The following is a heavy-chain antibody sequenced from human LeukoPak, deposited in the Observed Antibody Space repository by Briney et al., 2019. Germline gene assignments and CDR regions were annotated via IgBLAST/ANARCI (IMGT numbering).Heavy chain of an antibody. V-gene: IGHV4-34*01. D-gene: IGHD6-19*01. Sequence: SETLSLTCAVYGGSFSGYYWSWIRQPPGKGLEWIGEINHSGSTNYNPSLKSRVTISVDTSKNQFSLKLSSVTAADTAVYYCASFGSGWYRWLDPWGQGTLVTVSS. CDR2: INHSGST. CDR1: GGSFSGYY. J-gene: IGHJ5*02. CDR3: ASFGSGWYRWLDP.